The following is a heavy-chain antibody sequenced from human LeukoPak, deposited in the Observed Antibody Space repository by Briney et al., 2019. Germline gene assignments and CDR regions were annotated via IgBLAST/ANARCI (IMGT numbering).Heavy chain of an antibody. D-gene: IGHD4-17*01. V-gene: IGHV3-30-3*01. CDR2: ISYDGSNK. Sequence: GSLRLSCAASGFTFSSYAMHWVRQAPGKGLEWVAVISYDGSNKYYADSVKGRFTISRDNSKNTLYLQMNSLRAEDTAVYYCARCGLRQRAFDIWGQGTMVTVSS. CDR3: ARCGLRQRAFDI. J-gene: IGHJ3*02. CDR1: GFTFSSYA.